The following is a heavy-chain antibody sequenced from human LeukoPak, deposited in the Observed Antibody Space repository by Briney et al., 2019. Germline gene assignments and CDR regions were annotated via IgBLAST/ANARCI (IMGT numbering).Heavy chain of an antibody. CDR1: GYTFTGYY. CDR2: IDPNSGGT. Sequence: GASVKVSCKASGYTFTGYYMHWARQAPGQGLEWMGRIDPNSGGTNYAQKFQGRVTMTRDTSISTAYMDLTRLRSDDTAVYYCARGTEYYFDYWGQGTLVTVSA. J-gene: IGHJ4*02. D-gene: IGHD1-1*01. V-gene: IGHV1-2*06. CDR3: ARGTEYYFDY.